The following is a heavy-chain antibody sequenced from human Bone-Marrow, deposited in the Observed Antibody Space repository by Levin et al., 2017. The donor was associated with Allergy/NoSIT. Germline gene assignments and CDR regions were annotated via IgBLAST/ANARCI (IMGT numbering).Heavy chain of an antibody. V-gene: IGHV3-66*01. D-gene: IGHD1-7*01. Sequence: GGSLRLSCAASGFTVSRNYMSWVRQAPGKGREWVSLIYSAGKTKYAGSVKGRFAMSRDNSKTTRYLQMNSRRVDDTAVYYCARDGPGTATGTPWGQGTLVTVSS. J-gene: IGHJ4*02. CDR1: GFTVSRNY. CDR2: IYSAGKT. CDR3: ARDGPGTATGTP.